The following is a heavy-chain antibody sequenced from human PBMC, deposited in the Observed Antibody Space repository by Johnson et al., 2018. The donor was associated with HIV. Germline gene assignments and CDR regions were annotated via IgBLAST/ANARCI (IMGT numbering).Heavy chain of an antibody. Sequence: QVQLVESGGGVVQPGRSLRLSCAASGFTFSSYGMHWVRQAPGKGLEWVAVISYDGSNKYYADSVKGRFTISRDNSKNTLYLQMNSLRAEDTAVYYCAKCVGAGSYDAFDIWGQGTMVTVSS. V-gene: IGHV3-30*18. CDR3: AKCVGAGSYDAFDI. D-gene: IGHD1-26*01. CDR2: ISYDGSNK. J-gene: IGHJ3*02. CDR1: GFTFSSYG.